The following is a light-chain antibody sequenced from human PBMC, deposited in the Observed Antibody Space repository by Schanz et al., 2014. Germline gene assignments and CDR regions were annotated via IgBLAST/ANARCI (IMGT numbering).Light chain of an antibody. CDR3: QQCYSHPT. CDR2: AAS. Sequence: DIQMTQSPSSVSASVGDRVTITCRASQGISRWVAWYQQKPGKAPKLLIYAASSLQSGVPSRFSGSGSGTDFTLSISSLQPEDVATYYCQQCYSHPTFGQGTKVEIK. V-gene: IGKV1-12*01. J-gene: IGKJ1*01. CDR1: QGISRW.